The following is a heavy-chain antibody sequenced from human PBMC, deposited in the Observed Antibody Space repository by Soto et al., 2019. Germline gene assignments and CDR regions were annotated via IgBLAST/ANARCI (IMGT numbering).Heavy chain of an antibody. CDR1: GFTFSSYG. V-gene: IGHV3-33*01. J-gene: IGHJ3*02. CDR2: IWYDGSNK. D-gene: IGHD3-10*01. CDR3: ARDRGGGAFDI. Sequence: GALRLSCAASGFTFSSYGMHWVRQAPGKGLEWVAVIWYDGSNKYYADSVKGRFTISRDNSKNTLYLQMNSLRAEDTAVYYCARDRGGGAFDIWGQGTMVTVSS.